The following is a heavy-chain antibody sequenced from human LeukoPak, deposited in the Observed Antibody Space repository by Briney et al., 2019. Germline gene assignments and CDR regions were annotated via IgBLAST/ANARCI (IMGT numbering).Heavy chain of an antibody. D-gene: IGHD6-13*01. J-gene: IGHJ6*03. V-gene: IGHV1-8*01. CDR1: GYTFTSYD. CDR2: MNPNSGNT. Sequence: ASVKVSCKASGYTFTSYDINWVRQATGQGLEWMGWMNPNSGNTGYAQKFQGRVTMTRNTSISTAYMELSSLRSEDTAVYYCAREVAAAGTKGSYTYYYYMDVWGKGTTVTISS. CDR3: AREVAAAGTKGSYTYYYYMDV.